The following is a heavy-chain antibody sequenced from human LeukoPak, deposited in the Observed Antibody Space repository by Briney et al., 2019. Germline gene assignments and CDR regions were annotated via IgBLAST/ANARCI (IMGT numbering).Heavy chain of an antibody. Sequence: ASVKVSCRASGYAFSNYGISWVRQAPGQGLEWMGWISAYNGNTNYAQKLQGRVTMTTDTSTSTAYMELRSLRSDDTAVYYCAANVRGVIIWFDPWGQGTLVTVSS. CDR3: AANVRGVIIWFDP. CDR2: ISAYNGNT. V-gene: IGHV1-18*01. J-gene: IGHJ5*02. D-gene: IGHD3-10*01. CDR1: GYAFSNYG.